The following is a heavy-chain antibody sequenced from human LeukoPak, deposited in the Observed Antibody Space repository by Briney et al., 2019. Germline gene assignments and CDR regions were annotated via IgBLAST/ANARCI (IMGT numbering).Heavy chain of an antibody. CDR3: ASRDSSSSSTRYYYYYYYMDV. CDR2: IIPIFGTA. Sequence: ASVKVSCKASGYTFTGYYMHWVRQAPGQGLEWMGGIIPIFGTANYAQKFQGRVTITADKSTSTAYMELSSLRSEDTAVYYCASRDSSSSSTRYYYYYYYMDVWGKGTTVTVSS. CDR1: GYTFTGYY. J-gene: IGHJ6*03. V-gene: IGHV1-69*06. D-gene: IGHD6-6*01.